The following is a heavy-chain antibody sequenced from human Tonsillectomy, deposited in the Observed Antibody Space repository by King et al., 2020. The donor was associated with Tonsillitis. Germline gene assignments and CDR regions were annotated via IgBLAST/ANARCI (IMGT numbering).Heavy chain of an antibody. CDR2: IFSNDEK. V-gene: IGHV2-26*01. CDR1: GFSLTNPKMG. Sequence: VTLKESGPVLVKPPETLTLTCTFSGFSLTNPKMGVSWIRQPPGEALEWLAHIFSNDEKSYSTSLKSRLTIFKDTSKSQVVLTMTNVDPVDTATYYCTRIPPVAGNGAFFDYWGQGSLVTVSS. D-gene: IGHD6-19*01. CDR3: TRIPPVAGNGAFFDY. J-gene: IGHJ4*02.